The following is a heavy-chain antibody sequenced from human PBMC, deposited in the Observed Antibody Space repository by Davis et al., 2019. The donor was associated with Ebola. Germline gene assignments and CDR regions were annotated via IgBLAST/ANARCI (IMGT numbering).Heavy chain of an antibody. Sequence: PGGSLRLSCAASGFTFSGSAMHWVRQASGKGLEWVGRIRSKANSYATAYAASVKGRFTISRDDSKNTAYLQMNSLKTEDTAVYNCTYSGYGGIDYWGQGTLVTVSS. J-gene: IGHJ4*02. V-gene: IGHV3-73*01. CDR2: IRSKANSYAT. D-gene: IGHD5-12*01. CDR3: TYSGYGGIDY. CDR1: GFTFSGSA.